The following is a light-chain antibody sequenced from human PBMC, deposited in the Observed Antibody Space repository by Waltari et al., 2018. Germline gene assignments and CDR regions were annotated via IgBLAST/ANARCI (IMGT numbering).Light chain of an antibody. Sequence: DIVMTQSPDSLAVSLGERATINCKSSQSVLYSSDNRNYLAWYQQKPGQPPNLLIYWASTRESGVPDRFSGSGSGTDFTLTISSLQAEDVAVYYCQQYYITPLSFGGETKVEIK. CDR1: QSVLYSSDNRNY. CDR3: QQYYITPLS. V-gene: IGKV4-1*01. J-gene: IGKJ4*01. CDR2: WAS.